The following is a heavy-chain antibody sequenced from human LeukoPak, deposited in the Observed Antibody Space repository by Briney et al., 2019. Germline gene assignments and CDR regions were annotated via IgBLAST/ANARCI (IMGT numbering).Heavy chain of an antibody. Sequence: SETLSLTCTVSGGSVSSGSYYWSWIRQPPGKGLEWIRYIYYSGSTNYNPSLKSRVTISVDTSKNQFSLKLSSVTAADTAVYYCARDEYYYDSSGYYYYGMDVWGQGTTVTVSS. CDR2: IYYSGST. J-gene: IGHJ6*02. D-gene: IGHD3-22*01. V-gene: IGHV4-61*01. CDR3: ARDEYYYDSSGYYYYGMDV. CDR1: GGSVSSGSYY.